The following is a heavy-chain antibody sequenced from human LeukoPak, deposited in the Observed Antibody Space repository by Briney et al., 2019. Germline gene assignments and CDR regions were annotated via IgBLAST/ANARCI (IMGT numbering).Heavy chain of an antibody. V-gene: IGHV3-23*01. CDR1: GFTFSSYG. D-gene: IGHD3-22*01. Sequence: GGSLRLSCAASGFTFSSYGMSWVRQAPGKGLEWVSAISGSGGSTYYADSVKGRFTISRDNSKNTLYLQMNSLRAEDTAVYYCARPYYYDSSGYYDIFDYWGQGTLVTVSS. CDR3: ARPYYYDSSGYYDIFDY. CDR2: ISGSGGST. J-gene: IGHJ4*02.